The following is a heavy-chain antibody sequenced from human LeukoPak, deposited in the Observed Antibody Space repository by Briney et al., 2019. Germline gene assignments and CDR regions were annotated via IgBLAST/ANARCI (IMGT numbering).Heavy chain of an antibody. CDR2: IAHSGTT. V-gene: IGHV4-59*08. J-gene: IGHJ6*02. CDR1: GGSISRYS. D-gene: IGHD1-1*01. Sequence: PSETLSLTCIVSGGSISRYSWNWIRQSPGKGLEWIGYIAHSGTTSYKSSLKSRVTISVDTSKNQLSLRLTSVTAADTAVYYCARWDDSGTAGLDVWGQGTTVTVSS. CDR3: ARWDDSGTAGLDV.